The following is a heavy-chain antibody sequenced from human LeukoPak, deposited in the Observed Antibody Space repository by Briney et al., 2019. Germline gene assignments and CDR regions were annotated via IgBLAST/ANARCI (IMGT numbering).Heavy chain of an antibody. CDR3: ARALAWKSYAGARNTVTTDGYYYMDV. CDR1: GGTFSSYA. V-gene: IGHV1-46*01. J-gene: IGHJ6*03. D-gene: IGHD4-11*01. Sequence: ASVTVSCKASGGTFSSYAISWVRQAPGQGLEWMGIINPSGGSTSYAQKFQGRVTMTRDTSTSTVYMELSSLRSEDTAVYYCARALAWKSYAGARNTVTTDGYYYMDVWGKGTTVTVSS. CDR2: INPSGGST.